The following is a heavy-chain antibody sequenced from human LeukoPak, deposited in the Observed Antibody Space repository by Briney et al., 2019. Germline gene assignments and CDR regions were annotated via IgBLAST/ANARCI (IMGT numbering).Heavy chain of an antibody. CDR3: AREYIVGARANDY. D-gene: IGHD1-26*01. V-gene: IGHV1-46*01. J-gene: IGHJ4*02. Sequence: ASVKVSCKASGYIFTNYYMHWVRQAPGQGLEWMGLINPSSGSTSNAQKFQGRVTMTRDTSTSTVYMELSSLRSEDTAVYYCAREYIVGARANDYWGQGTLVTVSS. CDR2: INPSSGST. CDR1: GYIFTNYY.